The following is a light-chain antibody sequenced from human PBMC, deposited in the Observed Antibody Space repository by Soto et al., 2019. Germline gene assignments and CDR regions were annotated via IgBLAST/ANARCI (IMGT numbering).Light chain of an antibody. CDR1: QSISSW. V-gene: IGKV1-39*01. J-gene: IGKJ1*01. Sequence: DIQMTQSPSTLSASVGARVPITCRASQSISSWLAWYQQKPGKAPKLLIYKASNLHSGVPSRFSGSGSGTDFTLTISSLQPEDFATYYCQQSYSTPPTFGQGTKVDIK. CDR2: KAS. CDR3: QQSYSTPPT.